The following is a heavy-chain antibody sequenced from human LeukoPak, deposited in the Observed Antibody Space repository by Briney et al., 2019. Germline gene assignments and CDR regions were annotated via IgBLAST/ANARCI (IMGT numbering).Heavy chain of an antibody. J-gene: IGHJ5*02. CDR1: GGSVSSYY. CDR3: ARHGSVRSPLGP. D-gene: IGHD3-10*01. V-gene: IGHV4-4*09. Sequence: SETLSLTCTVSGGSVSSYYWSWIRQPPGKGLGWIGYIYATGSTNYNPSLKSRVTILVDTSKNQFSLNLRSVTAADTAVYYCARHGSVRSPLGPWGQGTLVTVSS. CDR2: IYATGST.